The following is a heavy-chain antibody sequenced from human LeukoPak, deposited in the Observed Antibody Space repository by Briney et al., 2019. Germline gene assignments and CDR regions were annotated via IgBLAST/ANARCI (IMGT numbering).Heavy chain of an antibody. CDR3: ASLRYFDWLEPYYFDY. D-gene: IGHD3-9*01. CDR1: GGSISSYY. Sequence: SETLSLTCTVPGGSISSYYWSWIRQPPGKGLEWIGYIYYSGSTYYNPSLKSRVTISVDTSKNQFSLKLSSVTAADTAVYYCASLRYFDWLEPYYFDYWGQGTLVTVSS. J-gene: IGHJ4*02. CDR2: IYYSGST. V-gene: IGHV4-59*12.